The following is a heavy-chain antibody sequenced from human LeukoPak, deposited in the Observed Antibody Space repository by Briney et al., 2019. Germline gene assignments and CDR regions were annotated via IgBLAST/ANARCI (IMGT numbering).Heavy chain of an antibody. CDR3: APVGATTAGGSDF. Sequence: ASVKVSCKASGYTFTDCNMHWVRQAPGQGLEWVGWISPYSCDTNYAQRFQGRINLTRDTSITTAYMEVSSLRSDDPAIYYCAPVGATTAGGSDFWGQGTLVTVSS. J-gene: IGHJ4*02. D-gene: IGHD1-26*01. V-gene: IGHV1-2*02. CDR1: GYTFTDCN. CDR2: ISPYSCDT.